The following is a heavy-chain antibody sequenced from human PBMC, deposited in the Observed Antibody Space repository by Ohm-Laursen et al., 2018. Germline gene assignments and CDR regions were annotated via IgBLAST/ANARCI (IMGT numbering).Heavy chain of an antibody. CDR1: GFTFSSYS. V-gene: IGHV3-21*01. D-gene: IGHD2-2*01. CDR2: ISSSSSYI. CDR3: ARDDCSSTSCPDLDY. J-gene: IGHJ4*02. Sequence: SLRLSCTASGFTFSSYSMIWVRQAPGKGLEWVSSISSSSSYIYYADSVKGRFTISRDNAKNSLFLQMNSLRAEDTAVYYCARDDCSSTSCPDLDYWGQGTLVSVSS.